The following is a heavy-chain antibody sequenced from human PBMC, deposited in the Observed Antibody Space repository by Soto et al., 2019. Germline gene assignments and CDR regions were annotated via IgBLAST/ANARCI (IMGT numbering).Heavy chain of an antibody. V-gene: IGHV3-30-3*01. CDR2: ISYDGSNK. CDR3: ASLYYYDSSGYYYGPYYGRDV. CDR1: GFTFSSYA. D-gene: IGHD3-22*01. Sequence: QVQLVESGGGVVQPGRSLRLSCAASGFTFSSYAMHWVRQAPGKGLEWVAVISYDGSNKYYADSVKGRFTISRDNSKNTLYLQMNSLRAEDTAVYYCASLYYYDSSGYYYGPYYGRDVWGQGTTVTVSS. J-gene: IGHJ6*02.